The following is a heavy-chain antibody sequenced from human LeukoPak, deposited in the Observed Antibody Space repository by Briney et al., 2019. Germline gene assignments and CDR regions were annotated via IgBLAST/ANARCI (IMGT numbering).Heavy chain of an antibody. J-gene: IGHJ4*02. CDR2: TSSSDAGT. CDR1: GFTLSSYA. D-gene: IGHD2-21*01. Sequence: GGSLRLSCAASGFTLSSYAMSWVRQAPGKGLEWVSATSSSDAGTYYAESVRGRFTISRDNSKNTLLLQMNSLRAEDAAVYYCVRDNYSYRLDVWGQGTLVTVSS. CDR3: VRDNYSYRLDV. V-gene: IGHV3-23*01.